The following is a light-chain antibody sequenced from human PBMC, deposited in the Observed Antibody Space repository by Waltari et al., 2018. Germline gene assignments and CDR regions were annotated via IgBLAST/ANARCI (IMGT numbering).Light chain of an antibody. J-gene: IGLJ3*02. V-gene: IGLV1-44*01. CDR2: RSD. CDR1: ASNIGGNL. CDR3: ASWDDSLNGHWV. Sequence: QSVLTQPPSASGTPGQRVTISCSGSASNIGGNLVNWYQQLPGKAPKLLIYRSDQRPSGVPDRFSGSKTGTSASLAMSGLQSDDEADYFCASWDDSLNGHWVFGGGTKVTVL.